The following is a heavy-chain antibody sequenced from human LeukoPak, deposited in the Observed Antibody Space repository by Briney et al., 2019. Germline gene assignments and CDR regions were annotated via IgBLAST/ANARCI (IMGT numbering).Heavy chain of an antibody. CDR2: IDPGSGAT. CDR3: ARDRNLYSGSFAS. Sequence: ASVKVSCKASGYTFTGYYMHWVRQAPGQGLEWMGRIDPGSGATHFVPNFQGRVTMTRDTSISTAYMELVRLTSDDTAVYYCARDRNLYSGSFASWGQGTLVTVSS. D-gene: IGHD5-12*01. J-gene: IGHJ4*02. V-gene: IGHV1-2*06. CDR1: GYTFTGYY.